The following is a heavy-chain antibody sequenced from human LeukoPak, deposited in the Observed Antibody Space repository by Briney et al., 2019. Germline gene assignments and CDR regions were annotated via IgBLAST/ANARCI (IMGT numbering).Heavy chain of an antibody. V-gene: IGHV4-34*01. CDR2: INHSGST. J-gene: IGHJ3*02. Sequence: WETLSLTCAVYGGSFSGYYWSWIRQPPGKGLEWIGEINHSGSTNYNPSLKSRVTISVDTSKNQFSLKLSSVTAADTAVYYCARARYYYGSGSYYVHAFDIWGQGTMVSVSS. D-gene: IGHD3-10*01. CDR1: GGSFSGYY. CDR3: ARARYYYGSGSYYVHAFDI.